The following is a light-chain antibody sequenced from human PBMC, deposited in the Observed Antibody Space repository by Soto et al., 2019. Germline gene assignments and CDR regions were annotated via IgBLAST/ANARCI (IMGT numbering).Light chain of an antibody. J-gene: IGLJ3*02. CDR3: CSYAGSGNYWI. CDR1: NNDVGAFNL. CDR2: GVT. V-gene: IGLV2-23*02. Sequence: QSALTQPASVSGSPGQSITISCTGTNNDVGAFNLVSWYQQHPVKAPKLIIFGVTERPSGVSNRFSGSKSGNTASLTISGLQAEDEGDYYCCSYAGSGNYWIFGGWTKLTVL.